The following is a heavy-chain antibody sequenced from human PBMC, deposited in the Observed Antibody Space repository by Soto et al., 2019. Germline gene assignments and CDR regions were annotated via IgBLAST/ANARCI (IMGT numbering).Heavy chain of an antibody. CDR3: ARRIPFGYGMDV. CDR1: GFTFSSYA. Sequence: EVQLVESGGGLVQPGGSLRLSCAASGFTFSSYAMHWVRQASGKGLEYVSAITSNGGNTDYASSVKGRFTISRDNSKNTLYLQMGSLRAEDMAVYYCARRIPFGYGMDVWGQGTTVTVCS. CDR2: ITSNGGNT. D-gene: IGHD2-21*01. V-gene: IGHV3-64*01. J-gene: IGHJ6*02.